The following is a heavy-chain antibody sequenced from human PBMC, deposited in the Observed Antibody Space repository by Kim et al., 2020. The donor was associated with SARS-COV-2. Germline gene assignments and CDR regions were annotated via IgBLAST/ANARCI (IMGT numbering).Heavy chain of an antibody. CDR3: ARDNGLATKVFDY. Sequence: SETLSLTCTVSGGSINSGVYFWNWIRQLPGKGLESIGYISHSGTTYYNPSLKSRVSISLDRSKKVFSLRLSSVTAADTAVYYCARDNGLATKVFDYWGQGPLVPVSS. V-gene: IGHV4-31*03. CDR2: ISHSGTT. J-gene: IGHJ4*02. CDR1: GGSINSGVYF. D-gene: IGHD5-12*01.